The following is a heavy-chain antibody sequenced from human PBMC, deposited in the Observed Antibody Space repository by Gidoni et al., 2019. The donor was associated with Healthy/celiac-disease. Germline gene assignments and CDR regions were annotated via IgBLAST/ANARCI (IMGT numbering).Heavy chain of an antibody. V-gene: IGHV3-21*01. CDR2: ISSSSSYI. CDR1: GFTFSSYS. J-gene: IGHJ4*02. Sequence: EVQLVESGGGLVKPGGSLRLSCAASGFTFSSYSMNWVRQAPGKGLEWVSSISSSSSYIYYADSVKGRFTISRDNAKNSLYLQMNSLRAEDTAVYYCARDLVWFGANYFDHWGQGTLVTVSS. CDR3: ARDLVWFGANYFDH. D-gene: IGHD3-10*01.